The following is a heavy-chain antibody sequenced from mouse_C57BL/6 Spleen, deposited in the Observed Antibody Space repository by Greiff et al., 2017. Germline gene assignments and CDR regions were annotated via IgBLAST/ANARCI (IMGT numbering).Heavy chain of an antibody. CDR1: GYTFTDYY. D-gene: IGHD1-1*01. CDR3: ARGDYYGSSSYWYFDV. V-gene: IGHV1-26*01. J-gene: IGHJ1*03. CDR2: INPNNGGT. Sequence: EVQLQQSEPELVKPGASVKISCKASGYTFTDYYMNWVKQSHGKSLEWIGDINPNNGGTSYNQKFKGKATLTVDKSSSTAYMELRSLTSEDSAVYYCARGDYYGSSSYWYFDVWGTGTTVTVSS.